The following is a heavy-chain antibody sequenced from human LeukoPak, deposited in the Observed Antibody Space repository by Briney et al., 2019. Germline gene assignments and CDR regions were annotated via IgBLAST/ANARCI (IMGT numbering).Heavy chain of an antibody. V-gene: IGHV3-30*02. D-gene: IGHD3-3*01. CDR1: GFTFSSYG. J-gene: IGHJ6*03. Sequence: PGGSLRLSCAASGFTFSSYGMHWVRQAPGKGLEWVAFIRYDGSNKYYADSVKGRFTISRDNSKNTLYLQMNSLRAEDTAVYYCAQDHYDFWSGYRLYYYYYMDVWGKGTTVTVSS. CDR3: AQDHYDFWSGYRLYYYYYMDV. CDR2: IRYDGSNK.